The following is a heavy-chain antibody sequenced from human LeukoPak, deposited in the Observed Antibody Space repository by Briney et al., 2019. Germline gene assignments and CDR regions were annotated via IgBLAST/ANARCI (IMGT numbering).Heavy chain of an antibody. D-gene: IGHD1-7*01. Sequence: PSETLSLTCTVSGASISSSRYYWGWIRQPPGKGLEWIGSISYSGTTYYNPSLKSRGSISVDTSKNQFSLKLSSVTAADTAVYYCARHKLELRRTYNWFDPWGQGTLVTVSS. CDR3: ARHKLELRRTYNWFDP. CDR1: GASISSSRYY. CDR2: ISYSGTT. V-gene: IGHV4-39*01. J-gene: IGHJ5*02.